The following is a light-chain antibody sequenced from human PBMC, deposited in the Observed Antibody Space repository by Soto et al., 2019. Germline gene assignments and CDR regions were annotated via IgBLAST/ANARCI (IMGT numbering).Light chain of an antibody. Sequence: EIVLTQSPGTLSLSPGARATLSCRASQSVDRNYLAWYQHKPGQAPRLLIYDASTRATGTPARFSGSGSGTAFTLTISRLEPEDFAVYYCQQYGRSLPITFGQGTRLEIK. CDR2: DAS. V-gene: IGKV3-20*01. CDR3: QQYGRSLPIT. CDR1: QSVDRNY. J-gene: IGKJ5*01.